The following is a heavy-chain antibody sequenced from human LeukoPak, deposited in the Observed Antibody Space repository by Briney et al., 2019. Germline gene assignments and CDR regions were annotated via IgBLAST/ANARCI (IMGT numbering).Heavy chain of an antibody. J-gene: IGHJ4*02. V-gene: IGHV3-48*01. Sequence: GGSLRLSCAASGFTFSDYSMDWVRQAPGKGLEWVSYITSSNSNIQYADSVKGRFTISRDNAENSLYLQMNKLRAEDTAVYYCARDMSSRSWHAFDYWGQGILVTVSS. CDR3: ARDMSSRSWHAFDY. CDR1: GFTFSDYS. CDR2: ITSSNSNI. D-gene: IGHD6-13*01.